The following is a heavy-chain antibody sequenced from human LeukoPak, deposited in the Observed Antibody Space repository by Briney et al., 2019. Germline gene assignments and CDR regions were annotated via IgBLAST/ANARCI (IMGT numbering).Heavy chain of an antibody. J-gene: IGHJ3*02. CDR3: TRVLLLGAFDI. V-gene: IGHV5-51*01. D-gene: IGHD2-21*02. CDR1: GYRFTSYW. CDR2: IYPGDSDT. Sequence: KRGESLKISCKGSGYRFTSYWIGWVRQMPGKGLEWMGIIYPGDSDTRYSPSFQGHVTISADKSISTAYLQWSSLKAYDSAMYYCTRVLLLGAFDIWGQGTMVTVSS.